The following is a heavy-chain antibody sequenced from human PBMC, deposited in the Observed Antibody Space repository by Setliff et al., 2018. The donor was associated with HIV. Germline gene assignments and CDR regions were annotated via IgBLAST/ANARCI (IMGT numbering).Heavy chain of an antibody. CDR3: ARWYSSSYYAFDI. CDR2: INHSGST. V-gene: IGHV4-34*01. Sequence: PSETLSLTCAVYGGSFNGYSWTWIRQPPGKGLEWIGGINHSGSTNYNPSLKSRITISVETSKKQFALKLSSVTAADTAVYYCARWYSSSYYAFDIWGQGTMVTVSS. CDR1: GGSFNGYS. J-gene: IGHJ3*02. D-gene: IGHD1-26*01.